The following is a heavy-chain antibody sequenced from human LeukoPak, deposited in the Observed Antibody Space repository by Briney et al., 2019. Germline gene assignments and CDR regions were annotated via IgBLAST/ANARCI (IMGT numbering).Heavy chain of an antibody. Sequence: PGGSLRLSCAASGFTVSSNYMSWVRQAPGKGLEWVSVIDSGGSTYYADSVKGRFHISRDNSKNTLYLQMNSLRAEDTAVYYCGRETYYYDRSGYYIGYWGQGTLVTVSS. J-gene: IGHJ4*02. CDR1: GFTVSSNY. CDR2: IDSGGST. CDR3: GRETYYYDRSGYYIGY. V-gene: IGHV3-66*01. D-gene: IGHD3-22*01.